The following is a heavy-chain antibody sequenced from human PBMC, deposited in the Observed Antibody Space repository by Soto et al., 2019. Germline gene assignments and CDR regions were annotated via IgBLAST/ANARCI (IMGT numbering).Heavy chain of an antibody. D-gene: IGHD2-2*01. V-gene: IGHV3-23*01. CDR3: AKRSLTPAAMKSPFDY. J-gene: IGHJ4*02. CDR1: GFTFSNYA. Sequence: EVQWLESGGGLVQPGGSLRLSCAASGFTFSNYAMSWVRQAPGKGLEWVSTISGGGDSTYYADSVKGRFTISRDNSKNTLYLQVNSLRAEDTAAYYCAKRSLTPAAMKSPFDYWGQGTLVTVSS. CDR2: ISGGGDST.